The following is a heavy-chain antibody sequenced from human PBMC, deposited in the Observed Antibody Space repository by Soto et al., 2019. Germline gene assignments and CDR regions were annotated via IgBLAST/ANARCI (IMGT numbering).Heavy chain of an antibody. CDR3: ARESEDLSSNFDY. CDR1: GFTFGDSY. D-gene: IGHD6-6*01. V-gene: IGHV3-11*06. CDR2: ISPGSRYP. Sequence: GGSLRLSCAGSGFTFGDSYMSWIRQAPGKGLEWLSYISPGSRYPAYADSVKGRFTISRDNAKRSLYLQMMSLTAEDTAVYYCARESEDLSSNFDYWGQGTLVTVS. J-gene: IGHJ4*02.